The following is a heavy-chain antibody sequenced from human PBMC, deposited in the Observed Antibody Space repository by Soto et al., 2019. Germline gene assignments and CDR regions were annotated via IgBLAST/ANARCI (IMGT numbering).Heavy chain of an antibody. CDR3: ATHEHYYGSGADDY. Sequence: QVQLVESGGGVVQPGRSLRLSCAASGFTFSSYGMHWVRQAPGKGLEWVAVISYDGSNKYYADSVKGRFTISRDNSKNTLYLQMNGLRAEDTAVYYCATHEHYYGSGADDYWGQGTLVTVSS. D-gene: IGHD3-10*01. CDR2: ISYDGSNK. V-gene: IGHV3-30*03. J-gene: IGHJ4*02. CDR1: GFTFSSYG.